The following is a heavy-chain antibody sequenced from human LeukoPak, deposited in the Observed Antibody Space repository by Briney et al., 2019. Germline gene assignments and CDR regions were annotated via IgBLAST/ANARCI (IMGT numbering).Heavy chain of an antibody. V-gene: IGHV3-30*02. CDR1: GFTFSSYG. CDR3: AKEIDSSSPFDLDV. D-gene: IGHD6-6*01. J-gene: IGHJ6*04. Sequence: QAGGSLRLSCAASGFTFSSYGMHWVRQAPGKGLEGVAVIWYGGSNKYYADSVKGRFTISRDNSKNTPYLQMNSLRAEDTAVYYCAKEIDSSSPFDLDVWGKGTTVTVSS. CDR2: IWYGGSNK.